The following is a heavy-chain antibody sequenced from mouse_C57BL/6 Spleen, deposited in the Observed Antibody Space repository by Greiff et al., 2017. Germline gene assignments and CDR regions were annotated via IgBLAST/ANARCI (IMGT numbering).Heavy chain of an antibody. CDR3: ARGTGTGYFDV. D-gene: IGHD4-1*01. V-gene: IGHV5-16*01. J-gene: IGHJ1*03. Sequence: EVQLVESEGGLVQPGSSMKLSCTASGFTFSDYYMAWVRQVPEKGLEWVANINYDGSSTYYLDSLKSRFIISRDNAKNILYLQMSSLKSEDTATYYCARGTGTGYFDVWGTGTTVPVSS. CDR1: GFTFSDYY. CDR2: INYDGSST.